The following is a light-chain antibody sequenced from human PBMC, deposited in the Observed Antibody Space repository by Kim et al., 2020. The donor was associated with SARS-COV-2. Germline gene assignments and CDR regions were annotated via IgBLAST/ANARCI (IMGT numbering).Light chain of an antibody. CDR1: RRIPNNF. CDR3: QQYANSPLN. Sequence: SPEEKGTRSCRASRRIPNNFLAWYQHKPGQAPRLLIYDASTRATAIPDRFSGSGSGTDFTLTINRLDPEDFAVYYCQQYANSPLNFGQGTRLEIK. J-gene: IGKJ5*01. CDR2: DAS. V-gene: IGKV3-20*01.